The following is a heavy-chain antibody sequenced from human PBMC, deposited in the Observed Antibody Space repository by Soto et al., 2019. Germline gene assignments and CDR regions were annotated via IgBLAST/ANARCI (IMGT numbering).Heavy chain of an antibody. J-gene: IGHJ6*02. V-gene: IGHV3-15*01. CDR2: IKSKTDGGTT. CDR1: GFTFSNAW. Sequence: EVQLVESGGGLVKPGGSLRLSCAASGFTFSNAWMSWVRQAPGKGLEWVGRIKSKTDGGTTDYAAPVKGRFTISRDDSKNTLYLQMNSLKTEVTAVYYCTTARWEWFSIYYYYYYGMDVWGQGTTVTVSS. CDR3: TTARWEWFSIYYYYYYGMDV. D-gene: IGHD3-3*01.